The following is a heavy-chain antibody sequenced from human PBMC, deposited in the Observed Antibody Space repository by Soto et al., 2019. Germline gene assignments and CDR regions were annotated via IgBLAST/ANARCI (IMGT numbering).Heavy chain of an antibody. D-gene: IGHD2-2*01. J-gene: IGHJ4*02. CDR1: GPTFSSYG. CDR2: ITSSGSYI. Sequence: EVQLVESGGGLVKPGGSLRLSCIASGPTFSSYGMNWIRQAPGKGLEWVSSITSSGSYIHYADSVQGRFTVSRNNAKNSMYLQMNSRRVDDTAVYFCARDESAGSSTSNWGQGTLVTVSS. CDR3: ARDESAGSSTSN. V-gene: IGHV3-21*01.